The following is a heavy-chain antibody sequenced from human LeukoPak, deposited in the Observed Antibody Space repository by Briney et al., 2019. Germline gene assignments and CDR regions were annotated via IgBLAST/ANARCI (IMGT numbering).Heavy chain of an antibody. D-gene: IGHD2-2*01. CDR1: GYTFTSYG. CDR2: ISAYNGNT. CDR3: AREENCSGTSCFGWYFDL. J-gene: IGHJ2*01. V-gene: IGHV1-18*01. Sequence: GASVKVSCKASGYTFTSYGISWVRQAPGQGLEWMGWISAYNGNTNYAQKLQGRVTMTTDTSTSTAYMELRSLRSDDTAVYYCAREENCSGTSCFGWYFDLWGRGTLVTVSS.